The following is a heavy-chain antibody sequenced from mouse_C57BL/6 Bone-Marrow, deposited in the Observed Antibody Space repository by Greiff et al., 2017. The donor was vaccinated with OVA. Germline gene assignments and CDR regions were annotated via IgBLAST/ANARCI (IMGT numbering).Heavy chain of an antibody. D-gene: IGHD2-4*01. Sequence: QVQLQQSDAELVKPGASVKISCKASGYTFTDHTIHWMKQRPEQGLEWIGYIYPRDGSTKYNEKFKGKATLTADKSSSTAYMQLNSLTSEDSAGYFCARGYEYDGAWFAYWGQGTLVTVSA. CDR1: GYTFTDHT. V-gene: IGHV1-78*01. CDR2: IYPRDGST. CDR3: ARGYEYDGAWFAY. J-gene: IGHJ3*01.